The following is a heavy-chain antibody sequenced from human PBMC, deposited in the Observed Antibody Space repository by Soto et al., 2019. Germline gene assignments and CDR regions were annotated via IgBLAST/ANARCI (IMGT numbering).Heavy chain of an antibody. V-gene: IGHV1-2*02. CDR3: ARLKPYYYYGMDV. Sequence: GASVKVSCKASGYTFTGYYMHWLRQAPGQGLEWMGWINPNSGGTNYAQKFQGRVTMTRDTSISTAYMELSRLRSDDTAVYYCARLKPYYYYGMDVWGQGTTVTVSS. J-gene: IGHJ6*02. CDR2: INPNSGGT. CDR1: GYTFTGYY.